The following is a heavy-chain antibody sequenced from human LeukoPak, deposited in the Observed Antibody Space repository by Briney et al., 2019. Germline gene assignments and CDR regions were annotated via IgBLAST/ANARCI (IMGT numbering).Heavy chain of an antibody. CDR2: IYSGGST. V-gene: IGHV3-53*01. Sequence: GGSLRLSCAASGFTVSSNYMSWVRQAPGKGLGWVSVIYSGGSTYYADSVKGRFTISRDNSKNTLYLQMNSLRAEDTAVYYCARDYYDSSGYSLDAFDIWGQGTMVTVSS. D-gene: IGHD3-22*01. J-gene: IGHJ3*02. CDR3: ARDYYDSSGYSLDAFDI. CDR1: GFTVSSNY.